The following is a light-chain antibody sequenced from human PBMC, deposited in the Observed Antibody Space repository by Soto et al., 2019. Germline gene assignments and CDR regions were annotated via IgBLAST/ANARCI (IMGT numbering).Light chain of an antibody. Sequence: ETAMTQSPASLSVSPGERATVTCRASQSVTSNLAWYHQKPGQAPRLLIYDASTRATGIPARFSGSGSGTEFTLTINSLQSEDFAVYYCQQYDNWPRTFGQGTKVDI. CDR1: QSVTSN. CDR3: QQYDNWPRT. J-gene: IGKJ1*01. V-gene: IGKV3-15*01. CDR2: DAS.